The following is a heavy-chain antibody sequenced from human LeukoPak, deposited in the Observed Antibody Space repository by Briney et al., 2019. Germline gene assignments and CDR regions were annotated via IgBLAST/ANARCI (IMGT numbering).Heavy chain of an antibody. V-gene: IGHV3-23*01. CDR1: GFTFSNYA. J-gene: IGHJ4*02. CDR2: IVGSGGST. CDR3: AKWGDYDILTGYYDSDY. Sequence: HSGGSLRLSCAASGFTFSNYAMSWVRQAPGKGLEWVSAIVGSGGSTYYADSVKGRFTISRDNPKNTLYLQMNSLRAEDTAVYCCAKWGDYDILTGYYDSDYWGQGTLVTVSS. D-gene: IGHD3-9*01.